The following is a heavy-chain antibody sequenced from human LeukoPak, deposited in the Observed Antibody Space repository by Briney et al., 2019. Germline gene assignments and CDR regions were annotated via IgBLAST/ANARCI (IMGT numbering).Heavy chain of an antibody. Sequence: PSETLSLTCTVSGGSISSSGYYWGWIRQPPGKGLEWIGSIYYSGSTYYNPSLKSRVTFSVDTSKNQFSLKLSSVTAAETAVYYCARLLSSDWYKGAFDIWGQGTMVTVSS. CDR3: ARLLSSDWYKGAFDI. D-gene: IGHD6-19*01. V-gene: IGHV4-39*01. J-gene: IGHJ3*02. CDR2: IYYSGST. CDR1: GGSISSSGYY.